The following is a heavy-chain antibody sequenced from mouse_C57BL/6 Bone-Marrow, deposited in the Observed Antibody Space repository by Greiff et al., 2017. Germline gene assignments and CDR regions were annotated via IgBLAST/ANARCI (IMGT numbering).Heavy chain of an antibody. D-gene: IGHD2-3*01. CDR2: INPNNGGT. CDR1: GYTFTDYY. V-gene: IGHV1-26*01. CDR3: ARSGYDYAMAY. J-gene: IGHJ4*01. Sequence: EVQLQQSGPELVKPGASVKISCKASGYTFTDYYMNWVKQSHGQSLEWIGDINPNNGGTSYNQKFKGKATLTVDKSSSTAYMELRSLTSEDSAVYYCARSGYDYAMAYWGQGTSVTVSA.